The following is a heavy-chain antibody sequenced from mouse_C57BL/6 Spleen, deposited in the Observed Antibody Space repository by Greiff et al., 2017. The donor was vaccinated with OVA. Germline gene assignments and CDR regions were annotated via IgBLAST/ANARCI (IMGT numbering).Heavy chain of an antibody. D-gene: IGHD3-2*02. CDR1: GYTFTTYP. Sequence: QVQLQQSGAELVKPGASVKMSCTASGYTFTTYPIEWMNQTPGKRLEWIGNFHPYNDDTKSNEKFQGKATLTVENSSSTVYLERSRLTSDDSAVYYGARGTAQAFDYWGQGTTLTVSS. V-gene: IGHV1-47*01. J-gene: IGHJ2*01. CDR3: ARGTAQAFDY. CDR2: FHPYNDDT.